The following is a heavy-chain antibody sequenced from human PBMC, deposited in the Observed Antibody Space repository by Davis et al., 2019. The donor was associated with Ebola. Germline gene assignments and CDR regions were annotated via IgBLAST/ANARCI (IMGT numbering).Heavy chain of an antibody. V-gene: IGHV1-8*03. CDR2: MNPNSGNT. J-gene: IGHJ3*02. CDR1: GYTFTSYD. CDR3: ARGGYYGSGSAFDI. D-gene: IGHD3-10*01. Sequence: ASVKVSCKASGYTFTSYDINWVRQATGQGLEWMGWMNPNSGNTGYAQKFQGRVTITRNTSISTAYMELSSLRSGDTAVYYCARGGYYGSGSAFDIWGQGTMVTVSS.